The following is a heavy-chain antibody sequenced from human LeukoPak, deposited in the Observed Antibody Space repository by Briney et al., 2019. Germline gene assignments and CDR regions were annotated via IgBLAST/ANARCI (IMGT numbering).Heavy chain of an antibody. J-gene: IGHJ5*02. Sequence: GASVKVSCKASGYTFTSYDINWVRQATGQGLEWMGWMNPNSGNTGYAQKFQGRVTMTRNTSISTAYMELSSLRSEDTAVYYCARPPRFLEWLSNPVNWFAPWGKGTLVTVSS. V-gene: IGHV1-8*01. CDR2: MNPNSGNT. D-gene: IGHD3-3*01. CDR1: GYTFTSYD. CDR3: ARPPRFLEWLSNPVNWFAP.